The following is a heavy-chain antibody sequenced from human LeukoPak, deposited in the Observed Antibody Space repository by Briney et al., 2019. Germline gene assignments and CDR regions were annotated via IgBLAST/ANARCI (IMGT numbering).Heavy chain of an antibody. J-gene: IGHJ6*03. V-gene: IGHV3-23*01. CDR3: ARDGYSSSFYYYYYRGV. D-gene: IGHD6-6*01. CDR2: ISGSGGST. Sequence: GGSLRLSCAASGFTFSSYGMSWVRQAPGKGLEWVSAISGSGGSTYYADSVKGRFTISRDNAKNSLYLQMNSLRAEDTAVYYCARDGYSSSFYYYYYRGVWGKGTTVTVSS. CDR1: GFTFSSYG.